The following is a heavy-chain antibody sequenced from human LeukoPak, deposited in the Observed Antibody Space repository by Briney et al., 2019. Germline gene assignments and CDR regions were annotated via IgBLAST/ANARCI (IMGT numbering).Heavy chain of an antibody. D-gene: IGHD6-19*01. V-gene: IGHV3-48*01. CDR2: ISSSSSTI. CDR1: GFTFSSYS. J-gene: IGHJ4*02. Sequence: GGSLRLSCAASGFTFSSYSMNWVRQAPGKGLEWVSYISSSSSTIYYADSVKGRFTISRDNAKNSLYLQMNSLRAEDTAVYYCARGSGWFFGDFDYWGQGTLVTVSS. CDR3: ARGSGWFFGDFDY.